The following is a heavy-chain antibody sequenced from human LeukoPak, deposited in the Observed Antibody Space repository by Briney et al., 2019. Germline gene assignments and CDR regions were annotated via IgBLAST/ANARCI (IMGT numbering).Heavy chain of an antibody. Sequence: PGGSLRLSCAASGFTFSSYGMSWVRQAPGKGLEWVSAISGSGGSTYYADSVKGRFTISRDNAKNSLYLQMNSLRAEDTAVYYCARDRGATVTNYFDYWGQGTLVTVSS. D-gene: IGHD4-17*01. CDR1: GFTFSSYG. CDR2: ISGSGGST. J-gene: IGHJ4*02. CDR3: ARDRGATVTNYFDY. V-gene: IGHV3-23*01.